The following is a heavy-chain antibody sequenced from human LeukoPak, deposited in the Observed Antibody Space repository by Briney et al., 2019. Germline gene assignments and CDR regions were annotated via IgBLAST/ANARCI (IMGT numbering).Heavy chain of an antibody. CDR2: SIPIFGTA. V-gene: IGHV1-69*06. CDR1: GGTFSSYA. Sequence: ASVKVSCKASGGTFSSYAISWVRQAPGQGLEWMGGSIPIFGTANYAQKFQGRVTITADKSTSTAYMELSSLRSEDTPVYYCARGTFLIAAAGYYFDYWGQGTLVTVSS. D-gene: IGHD6-13*01. J-gene: IGHJ4*02. CDR3: ARGTFLIAAAGYYFDY.